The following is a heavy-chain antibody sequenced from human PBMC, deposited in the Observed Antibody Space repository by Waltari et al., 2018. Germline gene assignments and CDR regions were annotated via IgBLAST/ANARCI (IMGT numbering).Heavy chain of an antibody. CDR2: ISGSGGST. J-gene: IGHJ2*01. Sequence: EVQLLESGGGLVQPGGSLRLSCAASGFTFSSYAMSWVRQAPGKGLEWVSAISGSGGSTYYADAVKGRFTISRDNSKNTRYLQMNSLRAEDTAVYYCAKDKIGAGTAMAYWYFDLWGRGTLVTVSS. D-gene: IGHD5-18*01. V-gene: IGHV3-23*01. CDR3: AKDKIGAGTAMAYWYFDL. CDR1: GFTFSSYA.